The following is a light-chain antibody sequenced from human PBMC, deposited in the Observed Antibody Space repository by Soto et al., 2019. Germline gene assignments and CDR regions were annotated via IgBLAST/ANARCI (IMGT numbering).Light chain of an antibody. J-gene: IGKJ3*01. CDR2: AAS. V-gene: IGKV1-39*01. Sequence: DIQMTQSPSSLSASVGDRVTITCRASQSMSSYLNWYQQKPGKAPNLLIYAASSLQSGVPSKFSGRGSGTDFTLTISSLQPEDFATYYCQQSYSSPFAFGPGTKVDI. CDR3: QQSYSSPFA. CDR1: QSMSSY.